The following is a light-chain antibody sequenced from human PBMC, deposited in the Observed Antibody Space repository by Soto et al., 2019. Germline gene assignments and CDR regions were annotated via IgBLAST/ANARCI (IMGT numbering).Light chain of an antibody. Sequence: QSVLTQPPSVSGAPGQRVTISCTGSSSNIGAGYDVHWYQQLPGTAPKVLIYGNTNRPSGVPDRFSGSKSGTSATLGITGFQTGDEADYYCGSWDSSMSAYVSGNRTKVTVL. J-gene: IGLJ1*01. CDR3: GSWDSSMSAYV. CDR1: SSNIGAGYD. V-gene: IGLV1-40*01. CDR2: GNT.